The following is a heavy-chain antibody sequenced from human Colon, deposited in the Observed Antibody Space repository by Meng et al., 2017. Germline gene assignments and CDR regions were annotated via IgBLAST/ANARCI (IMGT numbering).Heavy chain of an antibody. CDR2: IYYSGST. J-gene: IGHJ5*02. CDR1: GGSVISNSYY. CDR3: ARDSGYDKNWFDP. D-gene: IGHD5-12*01. Sequence: VPLQGSGPGPVRPSETLSLPCTVSGGSVISNSYYWSWIRQPPGKGLEWIGFIYYSGSTNYNPSLKSRVTISVDTSKNQFSLKVSSVTAADTAVYYCARDSGYDKNWFDPWGQGTLVTVSS. V-gene: IGHV4-61*01.